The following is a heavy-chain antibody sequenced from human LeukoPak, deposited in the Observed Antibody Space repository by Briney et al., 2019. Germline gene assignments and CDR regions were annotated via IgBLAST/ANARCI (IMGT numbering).Heavy chain of an antibody. CDR2: IYTSGST. CDR3: ARWRVVVVAATHGWFDP. D-gene: IGHD2-15*01. J-gene: IGHJ5*02. Sequence: SETLSLTCTVSGGSISSYYWSWIRQPPGKGLEWIGRIYTSGSTNYNPSLKSRVTMSVDTSKNQFSLKLSSVTAADTAVYYCARWRVVVVAATHGWFDPWGQGTLVTVSS. V-gene: IGHV4-4*07. CDR1: GGSISSYY.